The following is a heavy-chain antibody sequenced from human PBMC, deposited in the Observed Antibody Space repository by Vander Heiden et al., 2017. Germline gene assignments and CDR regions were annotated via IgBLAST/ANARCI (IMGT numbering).Heavy chain of an antibody. CDR3: ARGWGKYCSSTSCFAHYWYFDL. D-gene: IGHD2-2*01. Sequence: EVQLVEPGGGLIQPGGSLRLSCAASGFTVSSNYLSWVRQAPGKGLEWVSVIYSGGSTYYADSVKGRFTISRDNSKNTLYLQMNSLRAEDTAVYYCARGWGKYCSSTSCFAHYWYFDLWGRGTLVTVSS. CDR1: GFTVSSNY. CDR2: IYSGGST. V-gene: IGHV3-53*01. J-gene: IGHJ2*01.